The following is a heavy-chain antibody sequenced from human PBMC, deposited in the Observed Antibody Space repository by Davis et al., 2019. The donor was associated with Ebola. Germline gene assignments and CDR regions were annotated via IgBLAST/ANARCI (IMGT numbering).Heavy chain of an antibody. CDR3: ARVDYSNHGACFDH. J-gene: IGHJ4*02. D-gene: IGHD4-11*01. CDR1: GFTLSTNY. Sequence: PGGSLRLSCAASGFTLSTNYMIWVRQTPEKGLEWVSVIYKSGNAYYPESLKGRFTVSRDESKNTLFLQVKSPSTEDTAMYYCARVDYSNHGACFDHWGQGSLVTVSS. V-gene: IGHV3-66*03. CDR2: IYKSGNA.